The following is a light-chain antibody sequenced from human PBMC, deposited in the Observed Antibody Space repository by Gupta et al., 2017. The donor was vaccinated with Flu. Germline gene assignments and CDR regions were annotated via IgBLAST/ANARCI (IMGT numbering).Light chain of an antibody. CDR1: QSVLYSSNNKNY. CDR2: WAS. J-gene: IGKJ2*03. CDR3: HQYYSTPYS. Sequence: DIAMTTYPDSLSGSLGERATIHCKSSQSVLYSSNNKNYLAWYQQKPGQPPKMLIYWASTREAGVPDRFSGSGSVTYFTLTISSLQAEDVAVYYCHQYYSTPYSFGQGTKLEIK. V-gene: IGKV4-1*01.